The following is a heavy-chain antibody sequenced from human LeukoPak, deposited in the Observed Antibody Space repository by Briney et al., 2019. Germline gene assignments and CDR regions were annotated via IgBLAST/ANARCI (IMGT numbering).Heavy chain of an antibody. CDR3: AKDYVVGSIDY. V-gene: IGHV3-23*01. J-gene: IGHJ4*02. CDR2: IDKIGVGT. CDR1: GFTFSSFA. D-gene: IGHD2-21*01. Sequence: GGSLRLSCAAFGFTFSSFAMSWIRQAPGKGLEWVSSIDKIGVGTYYADSVRGRFTISRDNSKNTLFLQMNSLRAEDSAVYYCAKDYVVGSIDYWGQGTLVTVST.